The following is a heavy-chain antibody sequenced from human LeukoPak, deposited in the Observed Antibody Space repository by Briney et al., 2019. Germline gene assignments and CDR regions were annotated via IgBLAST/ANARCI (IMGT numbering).Heavy chain of an antibody. CDR1: GYTFSSNI. V-gene: IGHV1-18*01. CDR2: IGTSSGHT. Sequence: GASVKVSCKAFGYTFSSNIISWARQAPGQGLEWMGWIGTSSGHTNYAQKLQDRVTMTTDTSTSTVYMELRSLRSDDTAVYYCAKNHYDRGGYYYYFEFWGQGTLVTVSA. D-gene: IGHD3-22*01. J-gene: IGHJ4*02. CDR3: AKNHYDRGGYYYYFEF.